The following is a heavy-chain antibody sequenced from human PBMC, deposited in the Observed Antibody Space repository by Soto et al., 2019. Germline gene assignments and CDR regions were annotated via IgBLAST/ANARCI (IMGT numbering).Heavy chain of an antibody. CDR1: GFTFSSYS. CDR3: ARDKGRSPLDY. V-gene: IGHV3-48*01. Sequence: EVQLVESGGGLVQPGGSLRLSCAASGFTFSSYSMNWVRQAPGKGLEWVSYISSSSSTIYYAGSVKGRFTISRDNAKNSLYLQMNSLRAEDTAVYYCARDKGRSPLDYWGQGTLVTVSS. J-gene: IGHJ4*02. D-gene: IGHD2-15*01. CDR2: ISSSSSTI.